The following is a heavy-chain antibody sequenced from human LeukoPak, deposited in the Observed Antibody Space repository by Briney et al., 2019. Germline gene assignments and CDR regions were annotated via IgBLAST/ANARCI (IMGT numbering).Heavy chain of an antibody. CDR1: GGSISSSSYY. CDR2: IYYSGST. D-gene: IGHD3-22*01. J-gene: IGHJ3*02. CDR3: ARSSPENSGYYYIGAFDI. Sequence: PSETLSLTCTVSGGSISSSSYYWGWIRPPPGQELEWIGSIYYSGSTYYNPSLKSRVTISVDTSKNQFSLKLSSVTAADTAVYYCARSSPENSGYYYIGAFDIWGQGTMVTVSS. V-gene: IGHV4-39*07.